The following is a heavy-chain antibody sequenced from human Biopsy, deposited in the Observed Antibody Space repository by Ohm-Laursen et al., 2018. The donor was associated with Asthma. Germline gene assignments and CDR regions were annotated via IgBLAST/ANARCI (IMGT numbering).Heavy chain of an antibody. CDR2: ITFDGSTQ. J-gene: IGHJ4*02. D-gene: IGHD6-13*01. V-gene: IGHV3-30-3*01. CDR1: GRHFGSYN. CDR3: LRDTLGYYFDI. Sequence: SSLRLSCAASGRHFGSYNMHWARQAPGKGLEWVAVITFDGSTQHYGDSVKGRFTISRDNSKNMLFLQMNSLRAEDTAVYYCLRDTLGYYFDIWGQGTQVTVSS.